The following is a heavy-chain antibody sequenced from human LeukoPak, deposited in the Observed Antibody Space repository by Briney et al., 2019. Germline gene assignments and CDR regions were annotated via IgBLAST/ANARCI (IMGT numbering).Heavy chain of an antibody. CDR1: GFTFSPNA. J-gene: IGHJ4*02. D-gene: IGHD2-21*02. CDR2: VGGDGRK. Sequence: PGGSLRLSCAASGFTFSPNAMSWFRQAPGRGLEWVAGVGGDGRKHYTDSVRGRFTISRDNSKNTLHLQMNSLRVDDTAVYYCAKDMSWWVTVDFWGQGTLVTVSS. V-gene: IGHV3-23*01. CDR3: AKDMSWWVTVDF.